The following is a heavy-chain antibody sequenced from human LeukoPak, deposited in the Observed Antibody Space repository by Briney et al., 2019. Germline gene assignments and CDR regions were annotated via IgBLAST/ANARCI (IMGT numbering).Heavy chain of an antibody. CDR1: GGTFSSYA. J-gene: IGHJ4*02. V-gene: IGHV1-69*04. D-gene: IGHD2-21*02. Sequence: GASVKVSCKASGGTFSSYAISWVRQAPGQGLEWMGRIIPILGIANYAQKFQGRVTITADKSTSTAYMELSSLRSEDTAVYYCARGLAFCGGDCYYDYWGQGTLVTVSS. CDR3: ARGLAFCGGDCYYDY. CDR2: IIPILGIA.